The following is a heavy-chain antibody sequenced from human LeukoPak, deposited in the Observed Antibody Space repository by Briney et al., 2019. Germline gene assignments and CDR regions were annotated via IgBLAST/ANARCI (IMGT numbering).Heavy chain of an antibody. J-gene: IGHJ5*02. Sequence: ASVKVSCKASGYTFTGHYMHWVRQAPGQGLEWMGWINPNSGGTNYAQKFQGRVTMTRDTSISTAYMELSRLRSDDTAVYYCARAPPDYYDSSDNWFDPWGQGTLVTVSS. CDR1: GYTFTGHY. CDR2: INPNSGGT. D-gene: IGHD3-22*01. V-gene: IGHV1-2*02. CDR3: ARAPPDYYDSSDNWFDP.